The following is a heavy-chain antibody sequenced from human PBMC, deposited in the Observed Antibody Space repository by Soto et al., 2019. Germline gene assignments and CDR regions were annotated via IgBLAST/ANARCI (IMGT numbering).Heavy chain of an antibody. V-gene: IGHV3-30-3*01. CDR1: GFTFSSYA. CDR3: AREGPGGYFHVY. D-gene: IGHD1-26*01. J-gene: IGHJ4*02. CDR2: ISYDGSNK. Sequence: GGSLRLSCAAPGFTFSSYAMHWVRQAPGKGLEWVAVISYDGSNKYYADSVKGRFTISRDNSKNTLYLQMNSLRAEDTAVYYCAREGPGGYFHVYWGQGSLVTVAS.